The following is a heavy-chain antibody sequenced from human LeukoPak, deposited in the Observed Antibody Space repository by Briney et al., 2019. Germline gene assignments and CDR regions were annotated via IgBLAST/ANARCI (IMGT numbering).Heavy chain of an antibody. D-gene: IGHD6-19*01. CDR2: IYYSGST. V-gene: IGHV4-39*07. J-gene: IGHJ4*02. CDR3: ARLDSSGWYYFDY. CDR1: GGSISSYH. Sequence: SETLSLTCTVSGGSISSYHWGWIRQPPGKELEWIGSIYYSGSTYYNPSLKSRVTISVDTSKNQFSLNLTSVTAADTAVYYCARLDSSGWYYFDYWGQGPLVTVSS.